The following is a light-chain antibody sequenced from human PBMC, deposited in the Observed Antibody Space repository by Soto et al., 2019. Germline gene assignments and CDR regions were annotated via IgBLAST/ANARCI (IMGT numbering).Light chain of an antibody. CDR3: ETWDSNTLWV. CDR2: LEGSGSY. V-gene: IGLV4-60*02. J-gene: IGLJ3*02. Sequence: QLVLTQSSSASASLGSSVKLTGTLSSGHSSYIIAWHQQQPGKAPRYLMKLEGSGSYNKGSGVPDRFSGSSSGADRYLTISSLQFEDEADYYCETWDSNTLWVFGGGTQLTVL. CDR1: SGHSSYI.